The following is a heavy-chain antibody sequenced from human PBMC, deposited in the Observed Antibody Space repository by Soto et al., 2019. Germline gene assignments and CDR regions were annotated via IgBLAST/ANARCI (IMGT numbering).Heavy chain of an antibody. CDR1: GGSISSGDYY. J-gene: IGHJ4*02. CDR2: IYYSGST. Sequence: QVQLQESGPGLVKPSQTLSLTCTVSGGSISSGDYYWSWIRQPPGKGLEWIGYIYYSGSTYYNPSLKSRVTISVDTSKNQFSLKLSSVTAADTAVYYCARGTPDPYNWNDEHYFDYWGQGTLVTVSS. CDR3: ARGTPDPYNWNDEHYFDY. D-gene: IGHD1-20*01. V-gene: IGHV4-30-4*01.